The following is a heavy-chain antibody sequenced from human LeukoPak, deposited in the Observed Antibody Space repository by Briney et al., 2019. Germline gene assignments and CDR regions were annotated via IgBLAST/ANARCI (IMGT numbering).Heavy chain of an antibody. CDR3: ARDADYDSSGYYYQEDAFDI. CDR2: IWYDGSNK. Sequence: GGSLRLSCAASGFTFSSYGMHWVRQAPGKGLEWVAVIWYDGSNKYYADSVKGRFTISRDNSKNRLYLQMNSLRAEDTAVYYCARDADYDSSGYYYQEDAFDIWGQGTMVTVSS. CDR1: GFTFSSYG. V-gene: IGHV3-33*01. D-gene: IGHD3-22*01. J-gene: IGHJ3*02.